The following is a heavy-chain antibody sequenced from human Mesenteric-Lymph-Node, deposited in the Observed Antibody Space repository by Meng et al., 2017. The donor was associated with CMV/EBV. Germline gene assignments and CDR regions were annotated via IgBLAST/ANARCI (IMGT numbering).Heavy chain of an antibody. J-gene: IGHJ6*02. CDR1: GFNFATYN. Sequence: GESLKISCAASGFNFATYNIHWVRQAPGKGLEWVTIIKNDGGDNEKYYADSVKGRFTISGDNSKNTVYLQMNSLKPEDTAVYYCAKDFKGHFTMDVWGQGTTVTVSS. V-gene: IGHV3-30*02. CDR3: AKDFKGHFTMDV. CDR2: IKNDGGDNEK.